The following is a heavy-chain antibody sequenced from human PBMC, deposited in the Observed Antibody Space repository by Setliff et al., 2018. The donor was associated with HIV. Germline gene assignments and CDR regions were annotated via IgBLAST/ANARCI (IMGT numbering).Heavy chain of an antibody. D-gene: IGHD2-21*02. CDR2: VYTSGST. V-gene: IGHV4-38-2*02. CDR1: GYSVSSDYC. Sequence: SETLSLTCGVSGYSVSSDYCWGWIRQPPGKGLEWIGRVYTSGSTNYNPSLKSRVTISVDTSNNQFSLKLSSVTAADTAVYYCTRDLWGDDYYYNNMDVWGKGTTVTVS. J-gene: IGHJ6*03. CDR3: TRDLWGDDYYYNNMDV.